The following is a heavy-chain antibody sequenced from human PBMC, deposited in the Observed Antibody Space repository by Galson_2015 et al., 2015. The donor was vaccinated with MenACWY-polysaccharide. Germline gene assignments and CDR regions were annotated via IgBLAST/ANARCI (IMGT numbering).Heavy chain of an antibody. CDR2: IIPIFGTA. CDR1: GGTFSSYA. D-gene: IGHD2-21*01. Sequence: SVKVSCKASGGTFSSYAISWVRQTPGQGLEWMGGIIPIFGTANYAQKFQGRVTITADESTSTAYMELSSLRSEDTAVYYCARSDSILGGAFDYWGQGTLVTVSS. CDR3: ARSDSILGGAFDY. V-gene: IGHV1-69*13. J-gene: IGHJ4*02.